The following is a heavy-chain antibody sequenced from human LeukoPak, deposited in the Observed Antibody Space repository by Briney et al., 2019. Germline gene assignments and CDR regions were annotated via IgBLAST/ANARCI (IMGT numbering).Heavy chain of an antibody. J-gene: IGHJ6*02. CDR2: SYYSGST. Sequence: PSQTLSLTCTVSGGSISSGAYYWSWIRQHPGKGLEWTGYSYYSGSTYYNPSLKSRVTISVDTSKNQFSLKLSSVPAADTAVYYCARDPVGSRWPSSGMDVWGQGTTVTVSS. CDR3: ARDPVGSRWPSSGMDV. V-gene: IGHV4-31*03. D-gene: IGHD6-13*01. CDR1: GGSISSGAYY.